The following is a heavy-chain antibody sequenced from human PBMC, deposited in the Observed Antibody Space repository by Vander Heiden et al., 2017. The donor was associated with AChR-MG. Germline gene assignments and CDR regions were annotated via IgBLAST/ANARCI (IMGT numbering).Heavy chain of an antibody. Sequence: QVQLQQWGAELLKPSETLSLTCAVYGGSFSGYYWSWIRHPPGKGLEWIGEINHSGSTNYNPSLKSRVTISVDTSKNQFSLKLSSVTAADTAVYYCARALLYCSGGSCPPIDYWGQGTLVTVSS. CDR2: INHSGST. CDR1: GGSFSGYY. J-gene: IGHJ4*02. D-gene: IGHD2-15*01. V-gene: IGHV4-34*01. CDR3: ARALLYCSGGSCPPIDY.